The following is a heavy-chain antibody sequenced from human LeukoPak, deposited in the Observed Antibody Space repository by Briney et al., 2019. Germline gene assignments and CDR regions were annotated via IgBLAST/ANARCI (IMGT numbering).Heavy chain of an antibody. CDR2: ISYDGSNK. CDR3: ARVGYYDSSGYLDY. J-gene: IGHJ4*02. D-gene: IGHD3-22*01. CDR1: RFTFSSYA. V-gene: IGHV3-30*04. Sequence: GGSLRLSCAASRFTFSSYAMHWVRQAPGKGLEWVAVISYDGSNKYYADSVKGRFTISRDNSKNTLYLQMNSLRAEDTAVYYCARVGYYDSSGYLDYWGQGTLVTVSS.